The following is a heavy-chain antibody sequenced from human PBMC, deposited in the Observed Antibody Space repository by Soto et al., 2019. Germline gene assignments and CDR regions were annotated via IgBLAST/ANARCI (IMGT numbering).Heavy chain of an antibody. D-gene: IGHD1-1*01. Sequence: ALSVTCTVAYGSISNRGYYCLLIRQHPGKGLEWIGYIYYSGSTYYNPSLKSRVTISVDTSKNQFTLKLASVTAADTARYYCAREKAGTTFCDNWGQGTQVTVSA. CDR3: AREKAGTTFCDN. CDR1: YGSISNRGYY. J-gene: IGHJ4*02. V-gene: IGHV4-31*03. CDR2: IYYSGST.